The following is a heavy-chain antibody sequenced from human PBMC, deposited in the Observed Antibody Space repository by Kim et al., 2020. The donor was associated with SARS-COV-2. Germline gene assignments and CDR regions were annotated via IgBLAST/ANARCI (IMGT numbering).Heavy chain of an antibody. D-gene: IGHD3-10*01. CDR2: I. V-gene: IGHV3-48*03. Sequence: IYHADSVKGRFTISRDNAKNSLYLQMNSLRAEDTAVYYCARESLYYYFDYWGQGTLVTVSS. J-gene: IGHJ4*02. CDR3: ARESLYYYFDY.